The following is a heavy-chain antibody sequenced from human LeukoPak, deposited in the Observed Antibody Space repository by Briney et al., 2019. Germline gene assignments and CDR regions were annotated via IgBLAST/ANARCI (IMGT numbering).Heavy chain of an antibody. D-gene: IGHD5-12*01. J-gene: IGHJ6*02. Sequence: PGGSLRLSCAASGFTFSSYGMHWVRQAPGKGLEWVAVIWHDGSNKYYADSVKGRFTISRDNSKNTLYLQMNSLRAEDTAVYYCARRRLRLGYYYYGMDVWGQGTTVTVSS. CDR2: IWHDGSNK. V-gene: IGHV3-33*01. CDR3: ARRRLRLGYYYYGMDV. CDR1: GFTFSSYG.